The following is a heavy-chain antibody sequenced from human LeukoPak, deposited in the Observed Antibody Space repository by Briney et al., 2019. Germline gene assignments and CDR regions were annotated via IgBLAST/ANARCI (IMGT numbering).Heavy chain of an antibody. V-gene: IGHV3-23*01. CDR2: ISGSGGST. CDR3: AKDRTMIVPGAFDI. Sequence: GGSLRLSCAASGFTSNSYAMNLVRQAPRKGLHWVSAISGSGGSTYYADSVKGRFTISRDNSKNTLYLQMNSLRAEDTAVYYCAKDRTMIVPGAFDIWGQGTMVTVSS. D-gene: IGHD3-22*01. CDR1: GFTSNSYA. J-gene: IGHJ3*02.